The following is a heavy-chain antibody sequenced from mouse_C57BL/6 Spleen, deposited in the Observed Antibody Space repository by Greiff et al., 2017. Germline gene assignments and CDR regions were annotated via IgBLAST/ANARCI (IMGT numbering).Heavy chain of an antibody. CDR3: SRGYGNPYWYFDV. V-gene: IGHV1-7*01. Sequence: QVQLKESGAELAKPGASVKLSCKASGYTFTSYWMHWVKQRPGQGLEWIGYINPSSGYTKYNQKFKDKATLTADKSSSTAYMQLSSLTYEDSAVXYCSRGYGNPYWYFDVWGTGTTVTVSS. CDR1: GYTFTSYW. CDR2: INPSSGYT. D-gene: IGHD2-1*01. J-gene: IGHJ1*03.